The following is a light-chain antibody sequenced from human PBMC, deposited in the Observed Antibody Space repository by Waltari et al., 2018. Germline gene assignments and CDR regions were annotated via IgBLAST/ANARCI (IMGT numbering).Light chain of an antibody. CDR2: DAS. CDR1: QDISNH. V-gene: IGKV1-33*01. J-gene: IGKJ2*01. Sequence: DIQMTQSPSSLSASVGDRVTITCQASQDISNHLNWYQQKAGKAPKLMIYDASTLEIGVPSRFSGRGSGTHFTFTISSLQPEDVATYYCQQYDDFPPYTFGQGTKVDIK. CDR3: QQYDDFPPYT.